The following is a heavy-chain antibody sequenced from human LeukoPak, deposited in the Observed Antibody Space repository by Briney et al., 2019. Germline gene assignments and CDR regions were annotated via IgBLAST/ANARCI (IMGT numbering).Heavy chain of an antibody. D-gene: IGHD6-19*01. CDR3: ARGIGGWASSWFDP. CDR2: IYYSGST. J-gene: IGHJ5*02. Sequence: SETLSLTCTVSGGSINSYYWSWIRQPPGKGLEWIGYIYYSGSTNYNPSLKSRVTISVDTSKNQFSLKLSSVTAADTAVYYCARGIGGWASSWFDPWGQGTLVTVSS. CDR1: GGSINSYY. V-gene: IGHV4-59*12.